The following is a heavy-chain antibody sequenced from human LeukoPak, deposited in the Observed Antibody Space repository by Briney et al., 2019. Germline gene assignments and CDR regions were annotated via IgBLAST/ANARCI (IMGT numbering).Heavy chain of an antibody. D-gene: IGHD3-22*01. V-gene: IGHV3-30*04. CDR2: ISYDGSNK. Sequence: GGSLRLSCAASGFTFSSYAMHGVRQARGKGLEGVAVISYDGSNKYYAASVQGRLTISRDNSKHQLYLQINSLRAEDTAVYYCARDRDSSGCFDYWGQGTLVTVSS. CDR1: GFTFSSYA. J-gene: IGHJ4*02. CDR3: ARDRDSSGCFDY.